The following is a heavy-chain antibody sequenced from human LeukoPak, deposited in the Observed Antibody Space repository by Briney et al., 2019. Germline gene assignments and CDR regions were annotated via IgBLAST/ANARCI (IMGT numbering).Heavy chain of an antibody. CDR3: AREAPYDSSSYYDY. Sequence: GGSLRLSCAASGFTVSSNYMSWVRQAPGKGLEWVSVIYSGGSTYYADSVKGRFTISRDNSKNTLYLQMNSLRAEDTAVYYCAREAPYDSSSYYDYWGQGTLVTVSS. V-gene: IGHV3-66*02. J-gene: IGHJ4*02. CDR2: IYSGGST. CDR1: GFTVSSNY. D-gene: IGHD3-22*01.